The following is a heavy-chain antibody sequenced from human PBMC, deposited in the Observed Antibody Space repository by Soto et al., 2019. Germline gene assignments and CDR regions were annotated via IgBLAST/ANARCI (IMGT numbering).Heavy chain of an antibody. CDR2: ISVYNGNT. V-gene: IGHV1-18*01. CDR3: ASGWFGEFVYYFDY. D-gene: IGHD3-10*01. Sequence: QVQLVQSGAEVKKPGASVKVSCKASGYTFTSYGISWVRQAPGQGLEWMGWISVYNGNTNYAQKLQGRVTMTTDTSTSTAYMERRSLGSDDTAVYYCASGWFGEFVYYFDYWGQGTLVTVSS. CDR1: GYTFTSYG. J-gene: IGHJ4*02.